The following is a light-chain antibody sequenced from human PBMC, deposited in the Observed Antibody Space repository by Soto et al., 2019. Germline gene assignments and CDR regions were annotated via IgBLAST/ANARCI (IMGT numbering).Light chain of an antibody. J-gene: IGLJ1*01. CDR1: SSNIGSNT. CDR2: NTN. Sequence: HSVLTQPPSASGTPGQRVTISCSGSSSNIGSNTVSWYQQLPGTAPKLLIYNTNQRPSGVPDRFSGSKSGTSASLAISGLQSEDEADYYCAAWDDSLIGFYVFGTGTKVTVL. CDR3: AAWDDSLIGFYV. V-gene: IGLV1-44*01.